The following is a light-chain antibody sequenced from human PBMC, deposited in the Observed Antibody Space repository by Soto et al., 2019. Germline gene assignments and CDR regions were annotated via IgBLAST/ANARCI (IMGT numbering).Light chain of an antibody. CDR3: QQYNNWPLT. J-gene: IGKJ4*01. Sequence: EIVMTQSPATLSVSPGERATLSCTASQSVSSNLAWYQQKPGQAPRLLIYGASTRATGIPARFSGSGSGTECTLTISSLQSEDFAVYYCQQYNNWPLTFGGGTKVDIK. CDR2: GAS. CDR1: QSVSSN. V-gene: IGKV3-15*01.